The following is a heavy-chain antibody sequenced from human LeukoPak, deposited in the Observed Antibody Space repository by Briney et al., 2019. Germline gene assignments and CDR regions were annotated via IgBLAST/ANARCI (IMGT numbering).Heavy chain of an antibody. Sequence: SETLSLTCPVSAGSITTYYWSWIRQPPGKGLEWVGYIFYTGDTSFSPSLKSRVTISLDTSENQFSLKLSSVTAADTAVYYCARLKMGAYFDLWGRGTLVTVSS. CDR1: AGSITTYY. D-gene: IGHD3-16*01. V-gene: IGHV4-59*08. CDR3: ARLKMGAYFDL. J-gene: IGHJ2*01. CDR2: IFYTGDT.